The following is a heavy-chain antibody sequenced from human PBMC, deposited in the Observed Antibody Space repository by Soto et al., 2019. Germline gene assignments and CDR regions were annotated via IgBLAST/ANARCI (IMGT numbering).Heavy chain of an antibody. CDR2: IYYSGST. V-gene: IGHV4-31*03. D-gene: IGHD2-2*02. CDR3: ARDQYCSSTSCYNGDAFDI. CDR1: GGSISSGGYY. Sequence: QVQLQESGPGLVKPSQTLSLTCTVSGGSISSGGYYWSWIRQHPGKGLEWIGYIYYSGSTYYNPSLKSRVTISVDTSNNQFSLKLSSVTAADTAVYYCARDQYCSSTSCYNGDAFDIWGQGTMVTVSS. J-gene: IGHJ3*02.